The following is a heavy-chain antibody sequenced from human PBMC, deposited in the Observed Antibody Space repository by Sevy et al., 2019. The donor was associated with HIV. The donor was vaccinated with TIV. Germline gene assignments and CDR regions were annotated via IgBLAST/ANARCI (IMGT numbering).Heavy chain of an antibody. CDR2: ISGSGGST. V-gene: IGHV3-23*01. Sequence: GGSLRLSCAASGFTFSSYAMSWVRQAPGKWLEWVSAISGSGGSTYYADSVKGRFTISRDNSKNTRYLQMNSLRAEDTAVYYCAKQLRYRLDYYYGMDVWGQGTTVTVSS. J-gene: IGHJ6*02. CDR1: GFTFSSYA. CDR3: AKQLRYRLDYYYGMDV. D-gene: IGHD1-1*01.